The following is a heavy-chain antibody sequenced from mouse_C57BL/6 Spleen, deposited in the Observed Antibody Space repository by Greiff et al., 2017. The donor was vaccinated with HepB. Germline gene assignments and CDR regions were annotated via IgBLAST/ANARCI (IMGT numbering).Heavy chain of an antibody. J-gene: IGHJ1*03. D-gene: IGHD1-1*01. CDR2: IYPGSGST. CDR3: ARGGSSHWYFDV. V-gene: IGHV1-55*01. Sequence: QVQLQQPGAELVKPGASVKMSCKASGYTFTSYWITWVKQRPGQGLEWIGDIYPGSGSTNYNEKFKSKATLTVDTSSSTAYMQLSSLTSEDSAVYYCARGGSSHWYFDVWGTGTTVTVSS. CDR1: GYTFTSYW.